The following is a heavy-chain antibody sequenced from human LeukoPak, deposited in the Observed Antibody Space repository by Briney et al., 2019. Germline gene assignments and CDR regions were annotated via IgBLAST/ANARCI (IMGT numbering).Heavy chain of an antibody. CDR2: ISSSSSYI. Sequence: GGSLRLSCAASGFTFSSYSMNWVRQAPGKGLEWVSSISSSSSYIYYADSVKGRFTISRDNAKNSLYLQMNSLRAEDTAVHYCARDSGSYEFDYWGQGTLVTVSS. CDR3: ARDSGSYEFDY. D-gene: IGHD1-26*01. J-gene: IGHJ4*02. CDR1: GFTFSSYS. V-gene: IGHV3-21*01.